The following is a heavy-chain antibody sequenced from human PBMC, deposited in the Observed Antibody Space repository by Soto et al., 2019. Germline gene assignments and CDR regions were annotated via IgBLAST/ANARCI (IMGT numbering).Heavy chain of an antibody. Sequence: GESLKISCKGSGYSFTSYWIGWVRQMPGKGLEWMGIIYPGDSDTRYSPSFQGQVTISADKSISTAYLQWSSLKASDTAMYYCARHYDILTGYYMMFDPWGQGTLVTVS. CDR2: IYPGDSDT. D-gene: IGHD3-9*01. CDR3: ARHYDILTGYYMMFDP. J-gene: IGHJ5*02. CDR1: GYSFTSYW. V-gene: IGHV5-51*01.